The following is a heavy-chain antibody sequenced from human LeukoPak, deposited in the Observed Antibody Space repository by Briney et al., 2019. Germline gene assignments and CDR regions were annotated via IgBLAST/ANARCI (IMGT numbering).Heavy chain of an antibody. D-gene: IGHD6-6*01. CDR3: ASSVFEAARALPRYSFDY. Sequence: SETLSLTCTVSGGSISSYYWSWIRQPPGKGLEGIRNIYYSGSTNYNPSLKSRVTISVDTSKNQFSLKLSSVTAADTAVYYCASSVFEAARALPRYSFDYWGQGTLVTVSS. CDR1: GGSISSYY. CDR2: IYYSGST. V-gene: IGHV4-59*01. J-gene: IGHJ4*02.